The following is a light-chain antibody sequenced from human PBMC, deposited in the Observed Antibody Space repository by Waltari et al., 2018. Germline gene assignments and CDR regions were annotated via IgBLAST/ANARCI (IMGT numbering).Light chain of an antibody. CDR3: QQYNTWPYT. V-gene: IGKV3-15*01. CDR1: RSISST. CDR2: GAS. Sequence: EIVMTQSPATLSVSPGGRATRSCRASRSISSTLAWYPQRPGQSPRLVIDGASTRVTGIPARFSGSGSGTEFTLTLSSLQSEDFAAYYCQQYNTWPYTFGQGTKLAI. J-gene: IGKJ2*01.